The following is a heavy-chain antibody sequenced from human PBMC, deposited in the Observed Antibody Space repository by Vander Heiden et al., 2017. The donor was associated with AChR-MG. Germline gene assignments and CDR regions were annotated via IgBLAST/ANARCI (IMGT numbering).Heavy chain of an antibody. J-gene: IGHJ4*02. V-gene: IGHV3-33*01. Sequence: QVQLVESGGGVVQPGRSRRLSCAASGFTFSSYGMHWVRQAPGKGLEWVAVIWYDGSNKYYADSVKGRFTISRDNSKNTLYLQMNSLRAEDTAVYYCARGYQLLFPDYWGQGTLVTVSS. D-gene: IGHD2-2*01. CDR1: GFTFSSYG. CDR2: IWYDGSNK. CDR3: ARGYQLLFPDY.